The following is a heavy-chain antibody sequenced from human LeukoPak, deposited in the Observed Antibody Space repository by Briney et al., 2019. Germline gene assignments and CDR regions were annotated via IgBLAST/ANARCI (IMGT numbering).Heavy chain of an antibody. D-gene: IGHD5-18*01. CDR1: GGSISSGGYS. CDR2: IYHNGRT. J-gene: IGHJ5*02. CDR3: ARSPDTPNAS. Sequence: SETLSLTCAVSGGSISSGGYSWNWIRQPPGKGLEWIGYIYHNGRTYYNPSLKSRLTISMDRSKNQFSLKLSSVTAADTAVYYCARSPDTPNASWGQGTLSPSPQ. V-gene: IGHV4-30-2*01.